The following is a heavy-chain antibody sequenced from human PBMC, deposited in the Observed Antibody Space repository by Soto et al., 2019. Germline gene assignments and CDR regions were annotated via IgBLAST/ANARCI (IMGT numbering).Heavy chain of an antibody. CDR1: GYTFISYD. J-gene: IGHJ6*02. V-gene: IGHV1-8*01. Sequence: QVQLVQSGAEVKKPGASVKVSCKASGYTFISYDISWVRQATGQGLEWMGWMKPNSGNTGYAQKFQGRVTMTRNTSISTAYMELSSLRSEDTAVHYCARWRFPDTAMVQDYYYYGMDVWGQGTTVTVSS. CDR2: MKPNSGNT. CDR3: ARWRFPDTAMVQDYYYYGMDV. D-gene: IGHD5-18*01.